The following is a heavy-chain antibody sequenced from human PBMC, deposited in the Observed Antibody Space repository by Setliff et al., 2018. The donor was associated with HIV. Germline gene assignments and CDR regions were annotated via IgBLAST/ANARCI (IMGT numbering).Heavy chain of an antibody. V-gene: IGHV3-21*01. CDR1: GFTFSSYS. Sequence: PGGSLRLSCAASGFTFSSYSMNWVRQAPGKGLEWVSSISSSSSYIYCADSVKGRFTISRDNAKNSLYLQMNSLRAEDTAVYYCARGIATTWGIVVVVAAPDFDLWGRGTLVTAPQ. J-gene: IGHJ2*01. CDR2: ISSSSSYI. D-gene: IGHD2-15*01. CDR3: ARGIATTWGIVVVVAAPDFDL.